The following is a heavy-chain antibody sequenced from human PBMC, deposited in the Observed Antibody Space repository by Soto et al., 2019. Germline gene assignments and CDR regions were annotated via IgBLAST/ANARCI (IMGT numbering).Heavy chain of an antibody. D-gene: IGHD6-13*01. Sequence: SETLSLTCAVSGYSISSGYYWGWIRQPPGKGLEWILSIYHSGSTYYNPSLKSRFTISVDTSKNQFSLKLSSVTAADTAVYYGARDESSWYYYGMDVWGQGTTVTVSS. CDR3: ARDESSWYYYGMDV. CDR2: IYHSGST. V-gene: IGHV4-38-2*02. CDR1: GYSISSGYY. J-gene: IGHJ6*01.